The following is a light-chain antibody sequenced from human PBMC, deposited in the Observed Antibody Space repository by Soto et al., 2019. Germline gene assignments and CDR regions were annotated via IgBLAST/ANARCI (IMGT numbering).Light chain of an antibody. CDR3: QQYNNWPLT. J-gene: IGKJ4*01. CDR2: GAS. V-gene: IGKV3-15*01. CDR1: QSVSSN. Sequence: EIVMTQSPATLSVSPGERATLSCRASQSVSSNSAWYQQKPGQAPRLLIYGASTRATGIPARFSGSGSGTEFTLTISSLQSEDFAVYYCQQYNNWPLTFGGRTKVDIK.